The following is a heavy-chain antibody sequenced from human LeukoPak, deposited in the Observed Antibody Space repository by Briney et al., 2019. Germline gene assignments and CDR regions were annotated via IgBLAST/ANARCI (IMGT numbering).Heavy chain of an antibody. CDR3: ARDKSNQYYFDY. Sequence: ASVKVSCKVSGYTLTELSMHWVRQAPGKGLEWMGGFDPEDGETIYAQKFQGRVTITRDTSASTAYMELSSLRSEDTAVYYCARDKSNQYYFDYWGQGTLVTVSS. J-gene: IGHJ4*02. V-gene: IGHV1-24*01. D-gene: IGHD4-11*01. CDR1: GYTLTELS. CDR2: FDPEDGET.